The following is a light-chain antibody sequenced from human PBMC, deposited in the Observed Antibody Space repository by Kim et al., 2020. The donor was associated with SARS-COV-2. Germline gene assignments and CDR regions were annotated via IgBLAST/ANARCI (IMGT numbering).Light chain of an antibody. CDR3: GTWDDSLSAGWV. J-gene: IGLJ3*02. CDR1: TSNIGNNY. V-gene: IGLV1-51*01. Sequence: QKVTISCSGTTSNIGNNYVSWFQQLPGTAPKLLIYDNNERPSGIPDRFSGSKSGTSATLGTTGLQTGDEADYYCGTWDDSLSAGWVFGGGTQLTVL. CDR2: DNN.